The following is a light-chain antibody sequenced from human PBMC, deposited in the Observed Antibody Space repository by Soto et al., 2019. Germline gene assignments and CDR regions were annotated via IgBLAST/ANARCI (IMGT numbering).Light chain of an antibody. V-gene: IGLV1-44*01. CDR3: AAWDDSLNGGGV. Sequence: QSVLTQPPSASGTPGQTVTISCSGSSSNIGSNAVHWYQQLPGTAPKLLIYNNNYRPSGVPDRFSGSKSGTSASLAISGLQSEDEADYYCAAWDDSLNGGGVFGGGTKLTVL. CDR1: SSNIGSNA. J-gene: IGLJ3*02. CDR2: NNN.